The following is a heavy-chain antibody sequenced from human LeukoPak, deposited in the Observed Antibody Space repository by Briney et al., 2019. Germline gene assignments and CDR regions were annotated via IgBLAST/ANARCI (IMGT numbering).Heavy chain of an antibody. D-gene: IGHD4-17*01. CDR3: AKDPNGDYIGAFDI. Sequence: GGSLRLSCAASGFTFSGFWMHWVRQAPGKGLVWVSCISFDGSDATYADSVKGRFTISRDNAKNTLYLQMSSLRAEDTAVYYCAKDPNGDYIGAFDIWGQGTMVTVSS. J-gene: IGHJ3*02. CDR1: GFTFSGFW. V-gene: IGHV3-74*01. CDR2: ISFDGSDA.